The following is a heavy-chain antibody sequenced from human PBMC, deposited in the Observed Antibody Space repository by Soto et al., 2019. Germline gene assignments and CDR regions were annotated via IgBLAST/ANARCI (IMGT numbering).Heavy chain of an antibody. D-gene: IGHD3-22*01. Sequence: GGSLRLSCTASGFRFGDYAMSWVRQAPGKGLEWVGFIRSKAYGGTTEYAASVKGRFTISRDDFKSIAYLQMNSLKTEDTAVYYCTTNYYDSSGYYFFDYWGQGTLVTVSS. V-gene: IGHV3-49*04. CDR2: IRSKAYGGTT. CDR1: GFRFGDYA. J-gene: IGHJ4*02. CDR3: TTNYYDSSGYYFFDY.